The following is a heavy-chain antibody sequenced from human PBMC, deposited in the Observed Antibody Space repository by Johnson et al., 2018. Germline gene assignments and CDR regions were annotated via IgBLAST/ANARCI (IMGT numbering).Heavy chain of an antibody. CDR1: GFTFSSYA. CDR3: AGDGSGDCSGGSCYPEHDAFDI. V-gene: IGHV3-64*01. J-gene: IGHJ3*02. Sequence: VQLVESGGGLVQPGGSXRLSCAASGFTFSSYAMHWVRQAPGKGLEYVSAISSNGGSTYYANSVKGRFTISRDNSKNTLYLQMGSLRAEDMAVYYCAGDGSGDCSGGSCYPEHDAFDIWGQGTMVTVSS. D-gene: IGHD2-15*01. CDR2: ISSNGGST.